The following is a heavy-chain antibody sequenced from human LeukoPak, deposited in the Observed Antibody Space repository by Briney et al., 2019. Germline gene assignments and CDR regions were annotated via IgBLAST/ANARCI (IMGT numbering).Heavy chain of an antibody. D-gene: IGHD6-25*01. CDR3: ARHGSAYSFDY. V-gene: IGHV4-59*08. CDR2: IGYSGST. CDR1: GVSISTYY. J-gene: IGHJ4*02. Sequence: SETLSLTCTVSGVSISTYYWSWIRQPPGKGLEWIGYIGYSGSTKNPSLKSRVSISVDTSKNQFSLKLSSVTAADTAVYLCARHGSAYSFDYWGQGTLVTVSS.